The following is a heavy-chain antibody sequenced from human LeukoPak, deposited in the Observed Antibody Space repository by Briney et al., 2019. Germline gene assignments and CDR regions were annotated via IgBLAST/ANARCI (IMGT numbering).Heavy chain of an antibody. CDR3: ARLRYYDSSGYWYYFDH. CDR1: RGSVSSGGYY. CDR2: TSYSGCA. Sequence: SETLSLTCILSRGSVSSGGYYWSWIRQHPGKGLEWIGFTSYSGCAYYNPSLMSRITMSVDRSQKQFSLQLSSVTAADKAVYYCARLRYYDSSGYWYYFDHWGQGTLVTVSS. J-gene: IGHJ4*02. D-gene: IGHD3-22*01. V-gene: IGHV4-31*03.